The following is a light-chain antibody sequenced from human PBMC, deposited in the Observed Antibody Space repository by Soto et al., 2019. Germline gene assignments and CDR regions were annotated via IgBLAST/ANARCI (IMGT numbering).Light chain of an antibody. Sequence: QSVLTQPPSASGTPGLRVTISCSGSISNIGRNNVCWFQQLPGTAPKLLIYENSQRPSGVPDRFSASKSGTSASLAISGLQSEDEADYYCASWDHSLDCWVFVEGTKLTVL. CDR2: ENS. CDR3: ASWDHSLDCWV. CDR1: ISNIGRNN. V-gene: IGLV1-44*01. J-gene: IGLJ3*02.